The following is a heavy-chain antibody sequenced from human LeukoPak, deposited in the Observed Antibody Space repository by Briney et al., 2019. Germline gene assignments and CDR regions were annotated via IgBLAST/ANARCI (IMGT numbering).Heavy chain of an antibody. V-gene: IGHV4-34*01. D-gene: IGHD1-26*01. CDR2: INHSGST. Sequence: SETLSLTCTVSGGSISGYYWSWIRQPPGKGLEWIGEINHSGSTNYNPSLKSRVTISVDTSQNQFSLKLSSVTAADTAVYYCARPLLSGSSHGDAFDIWGQGTMVTVSS. J-gene: IGHJ3*02. CDR1: GGSISGYY. CDR3: ARPLLSGSSHGDAFDI.